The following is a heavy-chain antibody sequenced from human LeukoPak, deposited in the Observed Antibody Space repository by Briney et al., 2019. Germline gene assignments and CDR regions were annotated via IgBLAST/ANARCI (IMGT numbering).Heavy chain of an antibody. Sequence: ASVKVSCKASGYTFTSYGISWVRQAPGQGLEWMGWISAYNGNTNYAQKLQGRVTMTTDTSTSTAYMELRSLRSDDTAVYYCARAPYYSDSSGYPDWGQGTLVTVSS. D-gene: IGHD3-22*01. CDR3: ARAPYYSDSSGYPD. CDR2: ISAYNGNT. V-gene: IGHV1-18*01. J-gene: IGHJ4*02. CDR1: GYTFTSYG.